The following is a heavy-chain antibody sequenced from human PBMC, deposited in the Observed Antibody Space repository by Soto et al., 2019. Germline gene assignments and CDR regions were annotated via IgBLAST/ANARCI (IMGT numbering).Heavy chain of an antibody. CDR1: GFTFSSCA. CDR2: IIYDGSDK. V-gene: IGHV3-30-3*01. Sequence: QVQLVESGGGVVQPGRSLRLSCAASGFTFSSCAMHWVRQAPGKGLEWVAVIIYDGSDKYYADSVQGRFTISRDNSKNTLYLQMKSMRPEDTAVSYCAAELGNSGYDGHDDWGQGTLVTVSS. J-gene: IGHJ4*02. CDR3: AAELGNSGYDGHDD. D-gene: IGHD5-12*01.